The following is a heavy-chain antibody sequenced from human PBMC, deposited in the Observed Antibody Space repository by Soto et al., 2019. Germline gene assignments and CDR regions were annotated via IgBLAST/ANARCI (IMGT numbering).Heavy chain of an antibody. CDR3: ERDGEIAARSWTSYWSDY. Sequence: QVQLVQSGAEVKKPGASVKVSCKASGYTFTSYGISWVRQAPGQGLEWMGWISAYNGNTNYAQKLQGRVTMTTDTTASTAYMELRSVTSDDTAVYYCERDGEIAARSWTSYWSDYCGQGTLVTASS. CDR2: ISAYNGNT. J-gene: IGHJ4*02. V-gene: IGHV1-18*04. CDR1: GYTFTSYG. D-gene: IGHD2-8*02.